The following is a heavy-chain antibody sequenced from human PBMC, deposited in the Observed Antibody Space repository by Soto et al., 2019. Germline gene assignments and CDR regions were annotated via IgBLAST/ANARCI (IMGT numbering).Heavy chain of an antibody. D-gene: IGHD5-18*01. CDR2: ISNDGSKT. V-gene: IGHV3-30-3*01. Sequence: QVQLVESGGGVVQPGRSLRLSCAASGFTFSRYSMYWVRQAPGEGLEWISVISNDGSKTYYADSVKGRLTVSRDNSKNTLYLQMNSLRAEDTTVYYCARETDWIPDYWGQGTLVTVSS. CDR3: ARETDWIPDY. J-gene: IGHJ4*02. CDR1: GFTFSRYS.